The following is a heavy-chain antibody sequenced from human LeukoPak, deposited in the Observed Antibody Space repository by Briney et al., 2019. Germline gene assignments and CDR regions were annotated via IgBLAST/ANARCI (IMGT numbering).Heavy chain of an antibody. D-gene: IGHD3-10*01. CDR2: VYYTGTT. CDR1: GGSINNYY. V-gene: IGHV4-59*01. CDR3: ARYNTLPRGFTAVDF. J-gene: IGHJ4*02. Sequence: SETLSFTCSVSGGSINNYYGTWIRQAPGKGLEWIGNVYYTGTTNYNPSLKSRVTISVDTSKNQFSLKLSSVTAADTAVYYCARYNTLPRGFTAVDFWGQGTLVTVSS.